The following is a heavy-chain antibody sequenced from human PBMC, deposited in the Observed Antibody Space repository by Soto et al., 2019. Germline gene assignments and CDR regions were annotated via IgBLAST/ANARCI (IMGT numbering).Heavy chain of an antibody. CDR2: IYYSGST. D-gene: IGHD3-9*01. J-gene: IGHJ5*02. V-gene: IGHV4-31*03. CDR1: GGSISSGGYY. CDR3: ARDGTSRYDILTGLDP. Sequence: SETLSLTCTVSGGSISSGGYYWSWIRQHPGKGLEWIGYIYYSGSTYYNPSLKSRVTISVDTSKNQFSLKLSSVTAADTAVYYCARDGTSRYDILTGLDPWGQGTLVTVSS.